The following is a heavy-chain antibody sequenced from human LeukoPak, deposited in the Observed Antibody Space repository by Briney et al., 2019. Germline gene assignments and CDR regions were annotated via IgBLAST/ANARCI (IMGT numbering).Heavy chain of an antibody. D-gene: IGHD2-8*02. CDR1: GFTFSTYE. CDR3: ARVGVSYYSDY. CDR2: ISITGTII. V-gene: IGHV3-48*03. J-gene: IGHJ4*02. Sequence: GGSLRLSCAASGFTFSTYEMNWFRQAPGKGLEWVSNISITGTIINYADSVKGRFTVSRDNAKNSLYLQTNSLRAEDTAVYYCARVGVSYYSDYWGQGTLVTVSS.